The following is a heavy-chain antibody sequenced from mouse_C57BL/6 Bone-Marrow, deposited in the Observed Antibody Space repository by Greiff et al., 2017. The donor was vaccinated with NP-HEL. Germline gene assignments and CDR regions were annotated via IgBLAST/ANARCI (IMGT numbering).Heavy chain of an antibody. J-gene: IGHJ1*03. D-gene: IGHD4-1*02. V-gene: IGHV1-81*01. CDR1: GYTFTSYG. CDR3: ARHSTGTRWYFDV. Sequence: QVQLQQSGAELARPGASVKLSCKASGYTFTSYGISWVKQRTGQGLEWIGEIYPRSGNTYYNEKFKGKATLTADKSSSTAYMELRSLTSEDSAVYFCARHSTGTRWYFDVWGTGTTVTVSS. CDR2: IYPRSGNT.